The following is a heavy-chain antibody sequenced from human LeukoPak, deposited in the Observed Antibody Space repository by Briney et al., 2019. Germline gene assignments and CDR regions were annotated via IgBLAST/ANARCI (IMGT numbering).Heavy chain of an antibody. CDR3: ARALDSSGHYDY. D-gene: IGHD3-22*01. CDR2: IYHSGST. V-gene: IGHV4-38-2*01. Sequence: PSGTLSLTCAVSGYSISSGYYWGWIRQPPGKGLEWIGSIYHSGSTYYNPSLKSRVTISVDTSKNQFSLKLSSVTAADTAVYYCARALDSSGHYDYWGQGTLVTVSS. J-gene: IGHJ4*02. CDR1: GYSISSGYY.